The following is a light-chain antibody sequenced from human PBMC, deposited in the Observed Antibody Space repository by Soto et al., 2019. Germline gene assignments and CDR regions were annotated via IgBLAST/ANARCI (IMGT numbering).Light chain of an antibody. Sequence: ETVMTQSPATLSVSPGERATLSCRASQSVSTNVAWYQQKLGQAPRLLMYGASIRATGVPGRFSGSGSGTECTRTISSLQSENFAVYLCQQYDNGYTFGHGTKLEI. CDR2: GAS. V-gene: IGKV3-15*01. CDR1: QSVSTN. J-gene: IGKJ2*01. CDR3: QQYDNGYT.